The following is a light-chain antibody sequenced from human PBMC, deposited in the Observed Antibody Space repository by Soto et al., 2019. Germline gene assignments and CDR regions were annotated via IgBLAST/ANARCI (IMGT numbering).Light chain of an antibody. J-gene: IGKJ5*01. CDR2: ASS. V-gene: IGKV3-20*01. CDR3: QLYGISPQ. Sequence: EIVLTQSPATLSLSPVERATLSCKTSQTSGSNFLAWYQHKPGQAPRLLIHASSNRATGIPDRFSGSASGPDFTLTINRLEPEDFAVYYCQLYGISPQFGQGTRLEIK. CDR1: QTSGSNF.